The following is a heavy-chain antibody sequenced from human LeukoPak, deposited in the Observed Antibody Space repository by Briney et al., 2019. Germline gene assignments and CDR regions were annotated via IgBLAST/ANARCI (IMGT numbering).Heavy chain of an antibody. V-gene: IGHV1-18*01. Sequence: GASVKVSCKASGYTFTSYGISWVRQAPGQGLEWMGWISAYNGNTNYAQKPQGRVTMTTDTSTSTAYMELRSLRSDDTAVYYCASQTYYDFWSGYPSYYYYYMDVWGKGTTVTVSS. D-gene: IGHD3-3*01. CDR1: GYTFTSYG. J-gene: IGHJ6*03. CDR2: ISAYNGNT. CDR3: ASQTYYDFWSGYPSYYYYYMDV.